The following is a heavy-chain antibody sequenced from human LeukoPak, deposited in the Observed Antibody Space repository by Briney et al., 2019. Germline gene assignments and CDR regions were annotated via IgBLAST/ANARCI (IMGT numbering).Heavy chain of an antibody. CDR1: GFSFSSSD. CDR2: IASAGAT. D-gene: IGHD1-26*01. Sequence: PGGSLRLSCAASGFSFSSSDMHWVRPATGKGLEWVSGIASAGATFYAGSVRGRFTTTRENAKNTLYLQMNSLRAEDTAMYHCVTGAEGWAYWGQGALVTVSS. V-gene: IGHV3-13*01. J-gene: IGHJ4*02. CDR3: VTGAEGWAY.